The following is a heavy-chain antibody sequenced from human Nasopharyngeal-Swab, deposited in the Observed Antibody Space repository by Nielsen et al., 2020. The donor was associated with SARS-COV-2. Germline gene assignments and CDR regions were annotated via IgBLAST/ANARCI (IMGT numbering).Heavy chain of an antibody. CDR3: ARAIRGYSSYYFDY. Sequence: GESLKISCAASGFSFGDYTMHWVRQAPEKGLEGVAVISYDGSNKYYADSVKGRFTISRDNSKNTLYLQMNSLRAEDTAVYYCARAIRGYSSYYFDYWGQGTLVTVSS. V-gene: IGHV3-30*03. CDR1: GFSFGDYT. J-gene: IGHJ4*02. D-gene: IGHD5-18*01. CDR2: ISYDGSNK.